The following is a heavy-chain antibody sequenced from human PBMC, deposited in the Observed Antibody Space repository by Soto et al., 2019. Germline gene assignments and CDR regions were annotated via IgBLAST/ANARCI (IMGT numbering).Heavy chain of an antibody. J-gene: IGHJ4*02. Sequence: QVHLQESGPGLVKPSETLSLTCAISGGSTSSSDWWPWVRQPPGEGLEWIGDIHRDGVTNYNSSLKSRLTISLDQSRNQFSLSLTSVTAADAAVYFCAGRPEIHPRWGQGILVPVSS. CDR1: GGSTSSSDW. V-gene: IGHV4-4*02. CDR2: IHRDGVT. D-gene: IGHD1-26*01. CDR3: AGRPEIHPR.